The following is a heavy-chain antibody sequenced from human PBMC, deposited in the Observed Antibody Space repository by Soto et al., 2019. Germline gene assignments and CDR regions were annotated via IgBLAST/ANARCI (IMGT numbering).Heavy chain of an antibody. V-gene: IGHV4-31*03. CDR1: GCSISSGGYY. D-gene: IGHD2-15*01. CDR2: IYYSGST. Sequence: SETLSLTCTISGCSISSGGYYWSWIRQHPGKGLEWIGYIYYSGSTYYNPSLRSRVTISVDTSKNQFSLKLSSVTAADTAVYYCARDERTQYCSGGSCSRFDPWGQGTLVTVSS. J-gene: IGHJ5*02. CDR3: ARDERTQYCSGGSCSRFDP.